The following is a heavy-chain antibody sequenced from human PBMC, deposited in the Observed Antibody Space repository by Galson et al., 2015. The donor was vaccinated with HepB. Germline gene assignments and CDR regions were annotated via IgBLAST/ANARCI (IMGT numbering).Heavy chain of an antibody. CDR2: INTNTGDP. V-gene: IGHV7-4-1*02. Sequence: SVKVSCKASGYTFTSYAMNWVRQAPGQGLEWMGWINTNTGDPTYAQGFTGRFVFSLDTSVSTAYLQISSLKAEDTAVYYCARAGYSSGVLEPGFYYYYMDVWGKGTTVTVSS. J-gene: IGHJ6*03. D-gene: IGHD6-19*01. CDR3: ARAGYSSGVLEPGFYYYYMDV. CDR1: GYTFTSYA.